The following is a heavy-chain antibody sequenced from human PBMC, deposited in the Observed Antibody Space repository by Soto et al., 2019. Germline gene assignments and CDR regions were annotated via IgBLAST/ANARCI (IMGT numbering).Heavy chain of an antibody. D-gene: IGHD4-17*01. V-gene: IGHV3-66*01. CDR2: IYSGGST. CDR1: XFTVSSNY. CDR3: ARDLSYGDDYYYMDV. J-gene: IGHJ6*03. Sequence: GGSLXLXXAXSXFTVSSNYMSWVRQAXGKGLEWVSVIYSGGSTYYADSVKGRFTISRDNSKNTLYLQMNSLRAEDTAVYYCARDLSYGDDYYYMDVWGKGTTVTVSS.